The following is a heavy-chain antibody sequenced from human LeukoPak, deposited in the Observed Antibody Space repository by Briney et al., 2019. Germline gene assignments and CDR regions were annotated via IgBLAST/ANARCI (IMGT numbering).Heavy chain of an antibody. J-gene: IGHJ4*02. D-gene: IGHD4-17*01. CDR1: GGSISSSTYY. Sequence: SETLSLTCTVSGGSISSSTYYWVWIRQPPGKGLEWIGNIYHSGNTYYNPSLKSRVAISVDTSKNQFSLKLRSVTAADTAVYYCAIDYGGYDLQYWGQGTLVTVSS. CDR2: IYHSGNT. V-gene: IGHV4-39*01. CDR3: AIDYGGYDLQY.